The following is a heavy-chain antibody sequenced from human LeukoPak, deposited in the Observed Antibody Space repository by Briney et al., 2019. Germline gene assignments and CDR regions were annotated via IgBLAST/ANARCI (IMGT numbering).Heavy chain of an antibody. D-gene: IGHD2-21*02. CDR1: GFTFSSYA. Sequence: PGGSLRLSCAASGFTFSSYAMTWVRQAPGKGLEWVSAIGGSGDSTYYADSVKGRFTISRDNSKNTLYLQMNSLTAEDTAVYYCAKDFVVVPGNVNYFDYWGQGTLVTVSS. J-gene: IGHJ4*02. CDR2: IGGSGDST. V-gene: IGHV3-23*01. CDR3: AKDFVVVPGNVNYFDY.